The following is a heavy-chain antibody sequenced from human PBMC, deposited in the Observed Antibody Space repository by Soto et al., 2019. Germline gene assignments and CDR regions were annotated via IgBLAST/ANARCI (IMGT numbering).Heavy chain of an antibody. CDR1: GFTFSNYP. CDR3: ARRV. Sequence: EVQVSESGGGLVQPGGSLRLSCATSGFTFSNYPMNWVRQAPGKGLEWVSGISAGGHNTYYADSVKGRFTIFRDNSRNTVSLQMDNLRVEDTALYYCARRVWGQGTLVTVTS. CDR2: ISAGGHNT. J-gene: IGHJ4*02. V-gene: IGHV3-23*01.